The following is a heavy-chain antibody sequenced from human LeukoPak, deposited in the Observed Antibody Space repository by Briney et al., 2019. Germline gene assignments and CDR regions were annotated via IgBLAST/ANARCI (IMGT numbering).Heavy chain of an antibody. V-gene: IGHV3-23*01. CDR1: GFIFRRYA. CDR3: TYCSGGTCYPD. CDR2: ISSSGDST. D-gene: IGHD2-15*01. J-gene: IGHJ4*02. Sequence: TGGSLRLSCAAFGFIFRRYAMSWVRQAPGKGLEWVSAISSSGDSTDYADSVKGRFTISRDNSRNTLFLQMNSLRPEDTAVYYCTYCSGGTCYPDWGQGTLVTVSS.